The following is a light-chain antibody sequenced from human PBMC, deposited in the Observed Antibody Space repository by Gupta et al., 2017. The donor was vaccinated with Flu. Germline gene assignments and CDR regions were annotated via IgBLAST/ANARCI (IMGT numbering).Light chain of an antibody. CDR1: TRDIGAYKY. Sequence: QSALTQPASVSGSPGQSITISCSGTTRDIGAYKYVSWYQQLPGKAPNLIIYEVSNRPSGGATRFSGSKFGTTAALTITGLQAEDEAAYYCGCDSDKSTSNWVFGGGTKVTVL. J-gene: IGLJ3*02. CDR2: EVS. CDR3: GCDSDKSTSNWV. V-gene: IGLV2-14*01.